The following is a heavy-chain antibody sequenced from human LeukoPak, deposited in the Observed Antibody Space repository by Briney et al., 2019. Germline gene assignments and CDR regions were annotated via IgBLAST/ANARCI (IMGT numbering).Heavy chain of an antibody. Sequence: GGSLRLSCAASGFTFSGSAMHWVRQASGKGLEWVGRIRGKANSYATAYAASVKGRFTISRDDSKNTAYLQMNSLKTEDTAVYYCTSMGKNDYVWGSYRQFDYWGQGTLVTVSS. J-gene: IGHJ4*02. D-gene: IGHD3-16*02. CDR2: IRGKANSYAT. CDR1: GFTFSGSA. V-gene: IGHV3-73*01. CDR3: TSMGKNDYVWGSYRQFDY.